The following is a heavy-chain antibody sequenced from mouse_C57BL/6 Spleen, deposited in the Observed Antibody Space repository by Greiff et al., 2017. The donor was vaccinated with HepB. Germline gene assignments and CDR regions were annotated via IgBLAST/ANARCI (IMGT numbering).Heavy chain of an antibody. V-gene: IGHV1-19*01. J-gene: IGHJ4*01. CDR1: GYTFTDYY. CDR2: INPYNGGT. D-gene: IGHD2-5*01. Sequence: DVKLVESGPVLVKPGASVKMSCKASGYTFTDYYMNWVKQSHGKSLEWIGVINPYNGGTSYNQKFKGKATLTVDKSSSTAYMELNSLTSEDSAVYYCARGNYSNYGGAYYAMDYWGQGTSVTVSS. CDR3: ARGNYSNYGGAYYAMDY.